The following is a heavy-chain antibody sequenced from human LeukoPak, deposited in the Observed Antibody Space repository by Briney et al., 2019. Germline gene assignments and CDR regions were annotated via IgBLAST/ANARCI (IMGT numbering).Heavy chain of an antibody. D-gene: IGHD5-18*01. V-gene: IGHV1-69*05. CDR2: IIPIFGTA. J-gene: IGHJ3*02. CDR3: ARDRFDTAREVADAFDI. CDR1: GGTFSSYA. Sequence: ASVKVSCKASGGTFSSYAISWVRQAPGQGLEWMGGIIPIFGTANYAQKFQGRVTITTDESTSTAYMELSSLRSEDTAVYYCARDRFDTAREVADAFDIWGQGTMVTVSS.